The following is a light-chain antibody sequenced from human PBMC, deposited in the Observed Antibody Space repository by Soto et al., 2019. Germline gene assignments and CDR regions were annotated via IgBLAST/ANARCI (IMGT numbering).Light chain of an antibody. CDR2: YDS. V-gene: IGLV3-21*01. Sequence: SYELTQPPSVSVAPGETARITCGGNNIGSKSVQWYQQKPGQAPVLVIYYDSHRPSGIPDRFSGSNSGTTATLTVSRVEAGDEADYYCQVWESGIDRHVLFGGGTQLTVL. CDR3: QVWESGIDRHVL. CDR1: NIGSKS. J-gene: IGLJ2*01.